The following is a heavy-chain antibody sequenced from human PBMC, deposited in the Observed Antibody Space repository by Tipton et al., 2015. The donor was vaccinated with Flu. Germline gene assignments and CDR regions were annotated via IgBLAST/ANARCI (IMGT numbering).Heavy chain of an antibody. CDR1: GCSISSYY. CDR2: IYYSGST. Sequence: TLSLTCTVSGCSISSYYWSWIRPPPGKGLEWIGYIYYSGSTNYNPSLKSRVTISVDTSKNQFSLKLSSVTAADTAVYYCARGYCSGGSCPLFDPWGQGTLVTVSS. V-gene: IGHV4-59*01. J-gene: IGHJ5*02. D-gene: IGHD2-15*01. CDR3: ARGYCSGGSCPLFDP.